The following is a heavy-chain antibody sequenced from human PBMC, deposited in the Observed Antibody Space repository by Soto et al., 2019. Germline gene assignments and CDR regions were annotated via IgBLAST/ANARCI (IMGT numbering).Heavy chain of an antibody. D-gene: IGHD2-21*02. Sequence: VQLVQSGAEEKKPGASVKVSCKASGYTFTSYAMHWVRQAPGQRLEWMGWINAGNGNTKYSQKFQGRVTITRDTSANTAYMELSSLRSEDTAVYYCARSFVVVTDFDYWGQGTLLTVSS. CDR3: ARSFVVVTDFDY. V-gene: IGHV1-3*05. J-gene: IGHJ4*02. CDR2: INAGNGNT. CDR1: GYTFTSYA.